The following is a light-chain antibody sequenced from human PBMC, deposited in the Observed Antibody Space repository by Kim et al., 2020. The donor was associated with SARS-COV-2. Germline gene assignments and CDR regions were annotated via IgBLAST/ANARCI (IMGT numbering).Light chain of an antibody. CDR3: SSYTSSSAVV. V-gene: IGLV2-14*03. CDR2: DVS. J-gene: IGLJ2*01. CDR1: SSDVGGYND. Sequence: GQAITITCTGTSSDVGGYNDVSWYQQHPGKAPKLMIYDVSNRPSGVANRFSGYKYGNTASLTISGLQAEDEADYYCSSYTSSSAVVFGGGTQLNVL.